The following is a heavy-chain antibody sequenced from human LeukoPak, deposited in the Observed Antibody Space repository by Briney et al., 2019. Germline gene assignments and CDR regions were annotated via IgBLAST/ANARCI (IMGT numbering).Heavy chain of an antibody. J-gene: IGHJ3*02. CDR2: MNPNSGNT. D-gene: IGHD3-3*01. V-gene: IGHV1-8*03. Sequence: GASVTVSCKASGYTFTSYDINWVRQATGQGLEWMGWMNPNSGNTGYAQKFQGRVTITRNTSISTAYMELSSLRSEDTAVYYCARVFVSRTQRFGIYAFDIWGQGTMVTVSS. CDR3: ARVFVSRTQRFGIYAFDI. CDR1: GYTFTSYD.